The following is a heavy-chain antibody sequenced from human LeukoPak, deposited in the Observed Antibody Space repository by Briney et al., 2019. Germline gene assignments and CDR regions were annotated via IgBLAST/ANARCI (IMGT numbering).Heavy chain of an antibody. CDR1: GFTFSSYS. Sequence: GGSLRLSCAASGFTFSSYSMNWVRQAPGKGLEWVSYISSSSSTIYYADSVKGRFTISRDNAKNSLYLQMNSLRAEDTAVYYCARGRHVVRGVDDAFDIWGQGTMVTVSS. J-gene: IGHJ3*02. D-gene: IGHD3-10*01. V-gene: IGHV3-48*04. CDR2: ISSSSSTI. CDR3: ARGRHVVRGVDDAFDI.